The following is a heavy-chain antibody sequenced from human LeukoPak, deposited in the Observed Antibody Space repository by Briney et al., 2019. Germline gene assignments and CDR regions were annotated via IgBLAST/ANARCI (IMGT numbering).Heavy chain of an antibody. J-gene: IGHJ4*02. CDR2: IKQDGSGK. Sequence: GGSLRLSCAASGFTFNTYWMSWVRQAPGKGLEWMANIKQDGSGKNYVDSVKGRFTISRDNAENSLFLQMNSLRAEDTAVYYCARTGGSGKYTYNFDYWGQGILVIVSS. CDR3: ARTGGSGKYTYNFDY. D-gene: IGHD3-10*01. CDR1: GFTFNTYW. V-gene: IGHV3-7*05.